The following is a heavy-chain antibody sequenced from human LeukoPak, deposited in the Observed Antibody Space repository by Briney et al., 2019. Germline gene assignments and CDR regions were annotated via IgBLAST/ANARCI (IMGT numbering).Heavy chain of an antibody. CDR2: INPGGGST. J-gene: IGHJ5*02. CDR3: ASKDTSGWYEEA. D-gene: IGHD6-19*01. Sequence: ASVKVSCKASGYTFTSYYIHWVRQAPGQGLEWMGVINPGGGSTSYAQKFQGRVTITRDTSTSTVYMELSSLRSEDTAVYYCASKDTSGWYEEAWGQGSLVTVSS. CDR1: GYTFTSYY. V-gene: IGHV1-46*01.